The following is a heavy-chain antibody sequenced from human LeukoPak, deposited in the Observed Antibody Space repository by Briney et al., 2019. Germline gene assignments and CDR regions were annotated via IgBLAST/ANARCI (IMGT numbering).Heavy chain of an antibody. CDR3: ARDPRIEPPYIAVAGPDAFDI. D-gene: IGHD6-19*01. J-gene: IGHJ3*02. Sequence: GASVKVSCKASGYTFTSYYMHWVRQAPGPGLEWMGIINPSGGITSYAQKFQGRVTMTRDTSTSTVYMELSSLRSEDTAVYYCARDPRIEPPYIAVAGPDAFDIWGQGTMVTVSS. CDR2: INPSGGIT. CDR1: GYTFTSYY. V-gene: IGHV1-46*01.